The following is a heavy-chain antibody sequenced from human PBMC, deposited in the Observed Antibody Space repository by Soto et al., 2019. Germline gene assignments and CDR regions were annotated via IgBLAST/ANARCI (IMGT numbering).Heavy chain of an antibody. CDR2: IIPIFGTA. J-gene: IGHJ4*02. V-gene: IGHV1-69*13. CDR3: ARSSDSSSWYNYFDY. Sequence: SVKVSCKASGGTSSSYAISWVRQAPGQGLEWMGGIIPIFGTANYAQKFQGRVTITADESTSTAYMELSSLRSEDTAVYYCARSSDSSSWYNYFDYWGQGTLVTSPQ. CDR1: GGTSSSYA. D-gene: IGHD6-13*01.